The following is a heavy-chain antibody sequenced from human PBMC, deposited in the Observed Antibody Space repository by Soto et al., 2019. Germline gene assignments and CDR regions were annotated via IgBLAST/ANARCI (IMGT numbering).Heavy chain of an antibody. J-gene: IGHJ5*02. V-gene: IGHV3-15*01. CDR1: GFTFSNAW. CDR3: TTHRDYGVLPLYNWFDP. CDR2: IKSKTDGGTT. D-gene: IGHD4-17*01. Sequence: GGSLRLSCAASGFTFSNAWMSWVRQAPGKGLEWVGRIKSKTDGGTTDYAAPVKGRFTISRDDSKNTLYLQMNSLKTEDTAVYYCTTHRDYGVLPLYNWFDPWGQGTLVTVSS.